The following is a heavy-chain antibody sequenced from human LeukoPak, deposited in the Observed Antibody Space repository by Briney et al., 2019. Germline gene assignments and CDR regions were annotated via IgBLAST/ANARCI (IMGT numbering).Heavy chain of an antibody. CDR2: ISYDENNK. J-gene: IGHJ6*02. CDR3: AKTYYGDYGYGMDV. CDR1: GFTFSSYG. Sequence: GRSLRLSCAASGFTFSSYGMHWVRQAPDKGLEWVAVISYDENNKYYADSVKGRFTISRDNSKNTLYLQMNSLRAEDTAVYYCAKTYYGDYGYGMDVWGQGTTVTVSS. V-gene: IGHV3-30*18. D-gene: IGHD3-3*01.